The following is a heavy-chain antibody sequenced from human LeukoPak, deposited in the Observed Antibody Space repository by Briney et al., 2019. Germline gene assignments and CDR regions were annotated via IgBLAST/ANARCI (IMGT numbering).Heavy chain of an antibody. CDR3: AREDNSGYDFFDY. CDR1: GGSISSGDYY. CDR2: IYYSGST. Sequence: SQTLSLTCTVSGGSISSGDYYWSWIRQPPGKGLEWIGYIYYSGSTYYNPSLKSRVTISVDTSKYQFSLKLSSVTAADTAVYYCAREDNSGYDFFDYWGQGTLVTISS. V-gene: IGHV4-30-4*01. J-gene: IGHJ4*02. D-gene: IGHD5-12*01.